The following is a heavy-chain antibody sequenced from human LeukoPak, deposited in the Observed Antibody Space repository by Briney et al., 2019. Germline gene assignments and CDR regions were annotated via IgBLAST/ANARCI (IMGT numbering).Heavy chain of an antibody. J-gene: IGHJ3*02. CDR1: GFTVSSNY. CDR3: ARSSAREYCSSSSCYLIGAFDI. D-gene: IGHD2-2*01. V-gene: IGHV3-53*01. Sequence: GGSLRLSCAASGFTVSSNYMSWVRQAPGKGLEWVSVIYSGGSTYYADSVKGRFTISRDNSKNTLYLQMNSLRAEDTAVYYCARSSAREYCSSSSCYLIGAFDIWGQGTMVTVSS. CDR2: IYSGGST.